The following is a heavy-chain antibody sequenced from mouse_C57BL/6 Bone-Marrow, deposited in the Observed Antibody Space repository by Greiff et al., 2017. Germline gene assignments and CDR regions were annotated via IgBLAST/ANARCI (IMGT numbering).Heavy chain of an antibody. CDR1: EYEFPSHD. CDR3: ARHAPYYYGSSSWYFDV. D-gene: IGHD1-1*01. V-gene: IGHV5-2*01. CDR2: INSDGGST. Sequence: EVKLVESGGGLVQPGESLKLSCESNEYEFPSHDMSWVRKTPEKRLELVAAINSDGGSTYYPDTMARRFIISRDNTKKTLYLQMSSLRSEDTALYYCARHAPYYYGSSSWYFDVWGTGTTVTVSS. J-gene: IGHJ1*03.